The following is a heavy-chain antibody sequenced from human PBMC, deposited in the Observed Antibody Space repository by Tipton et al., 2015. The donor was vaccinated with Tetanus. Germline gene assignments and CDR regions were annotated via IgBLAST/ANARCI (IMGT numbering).Heavy chain of an antibody. CDR3: ARHVYGYWFGP. CDR1: GGSISDKKYY. V-gene: IGHV4-39*01. Sequence: TLSLTCTVSGGSISDKKYYWGWIRQPPGRVLEWIASIYFEGGTYYSPSLKSRVTIAVDRSQNVFSMNLTSVTDADTAVYYCARHVYGYWFGPWGQGALVTVSS. D-gene: IGHD3-10*01. CDR2: IYFEGGT. J-gene: IGHJ5*02.